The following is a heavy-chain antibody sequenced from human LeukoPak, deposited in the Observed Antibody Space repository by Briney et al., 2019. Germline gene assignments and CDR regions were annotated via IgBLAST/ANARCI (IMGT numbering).Heavy chain of an antibody. D-gene: IGHD1-26*01. V-gene: IGHV3-74*01. Sequence: GGSLRLSCAASGFTFSNYWMHWVRQAPGKGLVWVSRINSDARSTSYADSVKGRFTISRDNAKNTLYLQMNSLRAEDTAVYYCAKDGKATGDAEIDYWGQGTLVTVSS. J-gene: IGHJ4*02. CDR2: INSDARST. CDR3: AKDGKATGDAEIDY. CDR1: GFTFSNYW.